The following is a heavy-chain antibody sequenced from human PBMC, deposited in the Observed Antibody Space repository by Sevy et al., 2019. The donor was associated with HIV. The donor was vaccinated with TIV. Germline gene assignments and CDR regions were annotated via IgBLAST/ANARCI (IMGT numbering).Heavy chain of an antibody. J-gene: IGHJ6*02. Sequence: GESLKISCAASGFTFSDYAINWVRQAPGKGLEWVSSITSGSSYIFYADSVKGRLTVSRDNAKNSLYLQMNSLRAEDTAVYYCARDKTILEGRYGMDVWGQGTTVTVSS. D-gene: IGHD3-3*01. V-gene: IGHV3-21*01. CDR1: GFTFSDYA. CDR3: ARDKTILEGRYGMDV. CDR2: ITSGSSYI.